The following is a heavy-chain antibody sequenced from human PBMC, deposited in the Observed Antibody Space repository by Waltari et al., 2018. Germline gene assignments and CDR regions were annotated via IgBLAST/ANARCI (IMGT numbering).Heavy chain of an antibody. J-gene: IGHJ5*01. CDR1: GDSISRSDYY. CDR2: VDDRGNS. CDR3: ARQRPAALVAWFDS. V-gene: IGHV4-39*07. D-gene: IGHD2-2*01. Sequence: QLQLQESGPGLVKPSETLTLSCTVSGDSISRSDYYWGWIRQPPGKGLEWIGSVDDRGNSYYNPSLKIRVYISTDTSKNQLSLRWTSVTAADSAVYHCARQRPAALVAWFDSWGQGTPVIVSS.